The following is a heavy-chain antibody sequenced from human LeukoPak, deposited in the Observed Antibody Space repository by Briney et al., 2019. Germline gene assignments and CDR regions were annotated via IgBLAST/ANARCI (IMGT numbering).Heavy chain of an antibody. Sequence: GGSLRLSCAASGFTFDDYGMSWARQAPGKGLEWVSGINWNGGSTGYADSVKGRFTISRDNAKNSLYLQMNSLRAEDTALYHCARFNIAAAPYYYYYYMDVWGKGTTVTVSS. CDR3: ARFNIAAAPYYYYYYMDV. V-gene: IGHV3-20*01. D-gene: IGHD6-13*01. J-gene: IGHJ6*03. CDR2: INWNGGST. CDR1: GFTFDDYG.